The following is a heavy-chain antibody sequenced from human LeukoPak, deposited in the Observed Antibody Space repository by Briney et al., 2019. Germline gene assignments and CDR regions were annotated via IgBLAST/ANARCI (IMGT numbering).Heavy chain of an antibody. CDR3: ARGRQQLVVYYLDY. J-gene: IGHJ4*02. V-gene: IGHV3-33*01. CDR2: IWYDGSDK. Sequence: PGGSLRLSCAASGFTFSSYGMHWVRQAPGKGLEWVAVIWYDGSDKYYADSVKGRFTISRDNSKNTLYLQMNSLRAEDTAVYYCARGRQQLVVYYLDYWGQGTLVTVSS. CDR1: GFTFSSYG. D-gene: IGHD6-13*01.